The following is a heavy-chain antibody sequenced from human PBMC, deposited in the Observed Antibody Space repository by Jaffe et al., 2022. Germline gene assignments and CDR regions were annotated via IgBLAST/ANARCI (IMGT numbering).Heavy chain of an antibody. D-gene: IGHD4-17*01. J-gene: IGHJ4*02. CDR1: GFTFDDYA. V-gene: IGHV3-43D*04. CDR2: ISWDGGST. CDR3: AKAADYGGNSVYFDY. Sequence: EVQLVESGGVVVQPGGSLRLSCAASGFTFDDYAMHWVRQAPGKGLEWVSLISWDGGSTYYADSVKGRFTISRDNSKNSLYLQMNSLRAEDTALYYCAKAADYGGNSVYFDYWGQGTLVTVSS.